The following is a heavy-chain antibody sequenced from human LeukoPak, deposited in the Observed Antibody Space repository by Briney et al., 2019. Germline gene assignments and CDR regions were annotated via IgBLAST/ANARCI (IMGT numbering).Heavy chain of an antibody. CDR1: GYSISSGYY. V-gene: IGHV4-38-2*01. Sequence: SETLSLTCAVSGYSISSGYYWGWIRQPPGKGLEWIGSIYHSGSTYYNPSLKSRVTISVDTSKNQFSLKLSSVTAADTAEYYCARRAEYSSSLDWGQGTLVTVSS. D-gene: IGHD6-6*01. J-gene: IGHJ4*02. CDR2: IYHSGST. CDR3: ARRAEYSSSLD.